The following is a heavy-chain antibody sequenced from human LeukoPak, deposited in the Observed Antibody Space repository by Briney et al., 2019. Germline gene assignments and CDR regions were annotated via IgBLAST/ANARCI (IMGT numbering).Heavy chain of an antibody. CDR3: ARGESGSSYYYGMDV. CDR2: IYYSGST. Sequence: SETLSLTCTVSGGSISSGGYYWSWIRQHPGKGLEWIGYIYYSGSTSYNPSLKGRVTISVDTSKNQFSLKLSSVTAADTAVYYCARGESGSSYYYGMDVWGQGTTVTVSS. D-gene: IGHD1-26*01. V-gene: IGHV4-31*03. J-gene: IGHJ6*02. CDR1: GGSISSGGYY.